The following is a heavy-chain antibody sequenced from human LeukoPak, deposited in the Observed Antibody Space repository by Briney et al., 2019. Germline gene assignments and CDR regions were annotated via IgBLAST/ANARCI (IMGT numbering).Heavy chain of an antibody. D-gene: IGHD1-26*01. J-gene: IGHJ4*02. CDR3: ARDRAIGGFDY. V-gene: IGHV1-69*05. CDR2: IIPIFGTA. CDR1: GGTFSSYA. Sequence: SVKVSCKASGGTFSSYAISWVRQAPGQGLEWMGRIIPIFGTANYAQKFQGRVTITTDESTSTAYMELSSPRSEDTAVYYCARDRAIGGFDYWGQGTLVTVSS.